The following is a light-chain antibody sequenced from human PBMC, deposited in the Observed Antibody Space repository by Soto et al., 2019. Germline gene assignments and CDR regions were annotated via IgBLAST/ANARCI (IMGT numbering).Light chain of an antibody. Sequence: DIVMTQSPDSLAVSLGERATINCKSSQSVLYSSDNKNYLNWYQQKPGQPPKLLIYWASTRESGVPERFSGSGSGTDFTLTISSLQAEDVAVYYCQQYHSIPITFGQGTRLEIK. CDR1: QSVLYSSDNKNY. J-gene: IGKJ5*01. V-gene: IGKV4-1*01. CDR2: WAS. CDR3: QQYHSIPIT.